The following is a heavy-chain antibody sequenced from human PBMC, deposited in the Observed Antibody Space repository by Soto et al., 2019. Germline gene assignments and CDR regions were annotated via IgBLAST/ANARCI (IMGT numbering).Heavy chain of an antibody. CDR1: GYPFSDNQ. J-gene: IGHJ5*02. V-gene: IGHV1-2*02. Sequence: QVQLVQSGSEVKKPGASVKVSCKASGYPFSDNQIHWLRRAPGQGLEWMGRINPKSDDTNYAQKFQGRVTMTRDTSIDTAYLELTGLTSDDTATYYCARKHSLDYIRWGLDPWGQATLVTVSS. CDR2: INPKSDDT. CDR3: ARKHSLDYIRWGLDP. D-gene: IGHD4-4*01.